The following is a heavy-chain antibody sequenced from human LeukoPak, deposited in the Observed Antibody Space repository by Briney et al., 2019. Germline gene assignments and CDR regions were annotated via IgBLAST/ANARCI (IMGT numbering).Heavy chain of an antibody. V-gene: IGHV4-59*08. D-gene: IGHD6-19*01. CDR3: ARGYSSGWYLAFDI. J-gene: IGHJ3*02. CDR2: IHYSGST. Sequence: SETLSLTCTVSGGSISSYYWSWIRQPPGRGLQWIGYIHYSGSTNYNPSLKSRLTISVDTSKNQFSLKLSSVTAADTAVYYCARGYSSGWYLAFDIWGQGTMVTVSS. CDR1: GGSISSYY.